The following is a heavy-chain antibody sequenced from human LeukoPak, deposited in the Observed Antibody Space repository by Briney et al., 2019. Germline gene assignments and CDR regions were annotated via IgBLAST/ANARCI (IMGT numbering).Heavy chain of an antibody. D-gene: IGHD4-17*01. J-gene: IGHJ4*02. CDR3: ARGQPHDYGDYGANFDY. V-gene: IGHV3-21*01. Sequence: GGSLRLSCAASGFTFSSYSMNWVRQAPGKGLEWVSSISSSSSYIYYADSVKGRFTISRDNAKNSLYLQMNSLRAEDTAVYYCARGQPHDYGDYGANFDYWGQGTLLTVSS. CDR2: ISSSSSYI. CDR1: GFTFSSYS.